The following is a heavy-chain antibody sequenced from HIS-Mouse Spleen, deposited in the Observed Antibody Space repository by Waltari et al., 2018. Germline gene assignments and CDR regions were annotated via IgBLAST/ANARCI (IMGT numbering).Heavy chain of an antibody. D-gene: IGHD6-19*01. CDR2: ISYDGSNK. J-gene: IGHJ4*02. V-gene: IGHV3-30*18. Sequence: QVQLVESGGGVVQPGRSLRLSCAAAGFPFSRDGMHWVRQAPGKGREWVAVISYDGSNKYYADSVKGRFTISRDNSKNTLYLQMNSLRAEDTAVYYCAKASSGWLDYWGQGTLVTVSS. CDR3: AKASSGWLDY. CDR1: GFPFSRDG.